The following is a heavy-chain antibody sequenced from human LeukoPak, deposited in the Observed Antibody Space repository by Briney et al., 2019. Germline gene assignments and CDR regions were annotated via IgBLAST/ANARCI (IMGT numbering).Heavy chain of an antibody. Sequence: ASVKVSCKASGYTFTSYYMHWVRQAPGQGLEWMGIINPSGGSTSYAQKFQGRVTMTRDTSTSTVYMELSSLRSEDTAVYYCASHHPKYSSSSDAFDIWGQGTMVTVSS. D-gene: IGHD6-6*01. CDR1: GYTFTSYY. CDR2: INPSGGST. V-gene: IGHV1-46*01. J-gene: IGHJ3*02. CDR3: ASHHPKYSSSSDAFDI.